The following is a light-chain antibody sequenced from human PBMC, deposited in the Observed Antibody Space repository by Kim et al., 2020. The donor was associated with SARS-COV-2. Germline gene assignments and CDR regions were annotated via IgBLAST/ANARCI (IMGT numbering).Light chain of an antibody. CDR2: LGS. J-gene: IGKJ2*03. CDR1: QSLLHSNGHNY. V-gene: IGKV2-28*01. Sequence: DIVMTQSPLSLPVTLGEPASISCRSSQSLLHSNGHNYVDWYLQKPGQSPQVLIYLGSNRASGVPDRFSGSGSGTDFTLRISRVEDEDVVNYCCLQSVETLYSFGQGTKLEI. CDR3: LQSVETLYS.